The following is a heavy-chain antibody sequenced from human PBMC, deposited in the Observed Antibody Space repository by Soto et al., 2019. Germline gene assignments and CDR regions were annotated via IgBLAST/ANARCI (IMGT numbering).Heavy chain of an antibody. CDR1: GFTFKNYG. V-gene: IGHV3-33*01. J-gene: IGHJ4*02. Sequence: QVQLVESGGGVVQPGRSLRLSCAGSGFTFKNYGMHWVRQAPGKGLEWVAVIWYDGSKKYYADSVKGRFTISRDNSKNTLYLEMNSLRVEDTAVYYCARLGLGSASWYVDYWGQGTLVNVPS. CDR3: ARLGLGSASWYVDY. CDR2: IWYDGSKK. D-gene: IGHD2-2*01.